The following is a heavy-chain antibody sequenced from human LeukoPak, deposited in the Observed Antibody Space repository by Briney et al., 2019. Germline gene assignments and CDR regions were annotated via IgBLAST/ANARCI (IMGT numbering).Heavy chain of an antibody. Sequence: GGSLRLSCAASGFTVSRNYMSWVRQAPGKGLEWVSVIYSGGSTYYSDSVKGGFTISRDNSKNTLYLQLNSLRAEDTAVYYCARGLNSGSYYDYWGQGTLVTVSS. V-gene: IGHV3-53*01. CDR2: IYSGGST. CDR1: GFTVSRNY. D-gene: IGHD1-26*01. CDR3: ARGLNSGSYYDY. J-gene: IGHJ4*02.